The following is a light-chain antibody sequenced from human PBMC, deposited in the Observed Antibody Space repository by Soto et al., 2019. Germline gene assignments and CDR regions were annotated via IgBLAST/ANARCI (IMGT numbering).Light chain of an antibody. CDR1: QSVSSSH. J-gene: IGKJ4*01. CDR3: QQYGDSLLT. V-gene: IGKV3-20*01. CDR2: HAS. Sequence: ENVLTQSPGTLSLSPGERATLSCRASQSVSSSHLAWYQQKPGQTPRLLIYHASNRATGIPDRFSGSGSGTDFTLTISRLEPEDFAVYYCQQYGDSLLTFGGGTKVEI.